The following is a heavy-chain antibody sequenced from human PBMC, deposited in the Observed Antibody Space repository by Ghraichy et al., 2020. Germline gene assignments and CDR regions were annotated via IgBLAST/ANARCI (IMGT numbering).Heavy chain of an antibody. CDR1: VASISSSL. CDR2: IDYSAKS. CDR3: ARFLVVSGAMQYFYYYMDV. J-gene: IGHJ6*03. Sequence: SETLSLTCSVSVASISSSLWSWLLHAPGKGLEWIAYIDYSAKSKFNPSLKTRINMSVDVSKSQYSLNLSSVTAADTAVYFCARFLVVSGAMQYFYYYMDVWGKGTTGTVAS. V-gene: IGHV4-59*01. D-gene: IGHD2-2*01.